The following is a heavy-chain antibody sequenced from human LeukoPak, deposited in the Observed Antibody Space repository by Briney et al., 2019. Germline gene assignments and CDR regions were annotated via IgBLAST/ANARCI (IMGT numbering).Heavy chain of an antibody. CDR3: ARDPGPNYYYGMDV. Sequence: PSETLSLTCTVSGGSISSYYWSWIRQPPGKGLEWIGYIYYSGSTNYNPSLKSRVTISVDTSKNQFSLKLSSLTAADTAVYYCARDPGPNYYYGMDVWGQGTTVTVSS. J-gene: IGHJ6*02. V-gene: IGHV4-59*01. CDR2: IYYSGST. CDR1: GGSISSYY.